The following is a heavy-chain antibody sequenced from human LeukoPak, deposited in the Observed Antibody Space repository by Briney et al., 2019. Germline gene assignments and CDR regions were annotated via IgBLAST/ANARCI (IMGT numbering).Heavy chain of an antibody. CDR2: IIPILGIA. CDR3: ARDDSSGYSYPAD. V-gene: IGHV1-69*04. D-gene: IGHD3-22*01. CDR1: GGTFSSYA. Sequence: ASVKVSCKASGGTFSSYAISWVRQAPGQGLEWMGRIIPILGIANYAQKFQGRVTIIADKSTSTAYMELSSLRSEDTAVYYCARDDSSGYSYPADWGQGTLVTVSS. J-gene: IGHJ4*02.